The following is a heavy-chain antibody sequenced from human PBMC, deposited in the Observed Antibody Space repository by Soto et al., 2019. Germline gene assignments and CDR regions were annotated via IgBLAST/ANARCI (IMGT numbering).Heavy chain of an antibody. CDR1: GYTFTGYY. J-gene: IGHJ4*02. CDR2: INPNSGGT. Sequence: ASVKVSCKASGYTFTGYYMHWVRQAPGQGLEWMGWINPNSGGTNYAQKFQGRVTMTRDTSISTAYMELSRLRSDDTAVYYCARDYYDSSGYFHYYFDYWGQGTLVTVSS. V-gene: IGHV1-2*02. D-gene: IGHD3-22*01. CDR3: ARDYYDSSGYFHYYFDY.